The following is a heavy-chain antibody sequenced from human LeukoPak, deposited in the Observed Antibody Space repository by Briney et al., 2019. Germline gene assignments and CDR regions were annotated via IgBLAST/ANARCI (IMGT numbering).Heavy chain of an antibody. CDR1: GYSLSELS. J-gene: IGHJ5*01. D-gene: IGHD1-26*01. V-gene: IGHV1-24*01. CDR2: FDPGDDET. CDR3: ATEKDLLLDS. Sequence: ASVKVSCKVSGYSLSELSTHWVRQAPGQGLEWLGGFDPGDDETIYAQKFQGRVTMTEDTSTDTAYLELSSLRSEDTAVYFCATEKDLLLDSWGQGTPVTVSS.